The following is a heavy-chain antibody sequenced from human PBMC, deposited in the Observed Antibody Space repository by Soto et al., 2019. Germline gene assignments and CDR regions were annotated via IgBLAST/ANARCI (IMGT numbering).Heavy chain of an antibody. D-gene: IGHD2-8*02. V-gene: IGHV3-30*03. CDR1: GFTVSTYG. Sequence: QVQLVESGGGVVQPGRSLRLSCAVSGFTVSTYGMHWVRQAPGKGLEWVAVISRDGGTKYYADSVKGRFTISRDNSRNTLLLEMNCLRGDDMAVYYCTGEVASGYWGQGTLVTVSS. CDR2: ISRDGGTK. J-gene: IGHJ4*02. CDR3: TGEVASGY.